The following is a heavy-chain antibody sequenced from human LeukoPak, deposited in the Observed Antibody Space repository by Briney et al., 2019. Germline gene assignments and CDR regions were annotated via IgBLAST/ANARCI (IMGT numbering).Heavy chain of an antibody. CDR2: ISAYNGNT. Sequence: ASVKVSCKASGYTFTSYGISWVRQAPGQGLEWMGWISAYNGNTNYAQKLQGRVTMTTDTSTSTAYMELRSLRSDDTAVYYCARNPRSHSSGYYLDYWGQGTLVTVSS. V-gene: IGHV1-18*01. J-gene: IGHJ4*02. CDR3: ARNPRSHSSGYYLDY. CDR1: GYTFTSYG. D-gene: IGHD3-22*01.